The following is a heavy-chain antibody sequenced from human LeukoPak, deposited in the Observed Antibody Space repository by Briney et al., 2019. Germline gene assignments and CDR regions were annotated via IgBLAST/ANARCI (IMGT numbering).Heavy chain of an antibody. J-gene: IGHJ4*02. CDR2: ISWNCGSI. V-gene: IGHV3-9*03. D-gene: IGHD6-13*01. CDR1: GFTFDDYA. Sequence: GGSLRLSCAASGFTFDDYAMHWVRQAPGKGLEWVSGISWNCGSIGYADSVKGRFTISRDNAKNSLYLQMNSLRAEDMALYYCAKDVGSSWRHSFIGDWGQGTLVTVSS. CDR3: AKDVGSSWRHSFIGD.